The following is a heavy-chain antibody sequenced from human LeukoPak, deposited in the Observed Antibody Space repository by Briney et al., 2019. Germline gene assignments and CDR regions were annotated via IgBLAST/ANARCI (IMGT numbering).Heavy chain of an antibody. CDR3: ARVEFITIGWFDP. CDR1: GGSISSGDYY. V-gene: IGHV4-30-4*08. CDR2: IYYSGST. D-gene: IGHD3-9*01. J-gene: IGHJ5*02. Sequence: PSETLSLTCTVSGGSISSGDYYWSWIRQPPGKGLEWIGYIYYSGSTYYNPSLKSRVTISVDTSKNQFSLKLSSVTAADTAVYYCARVEFITIGWFDPWGQGTLVTVSS.